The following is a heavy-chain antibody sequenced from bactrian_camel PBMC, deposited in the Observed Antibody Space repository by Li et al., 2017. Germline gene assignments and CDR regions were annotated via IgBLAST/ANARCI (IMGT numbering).Heavy chain of an antibody. Sequence: QLVESGGGSVQAGGSLTLSCVVSRFNLSPECMGWFRQVPGKEREGVSTIYSGRGNTYYADPVKGRFTISQDQSKNTVYLQMDSLKPEDTAVYVCATDRIRSGGTCYTSDFAYWGQGTQVTVS. V-gene: IGHV3S25*01. CDR3: ATDRIRSGGTCYTSDFAY. CDR2: IYSGRGNT. D-gene: IGHD7*01. J-gene: IGHJ6*01. CDR1: RFNLSPEC.